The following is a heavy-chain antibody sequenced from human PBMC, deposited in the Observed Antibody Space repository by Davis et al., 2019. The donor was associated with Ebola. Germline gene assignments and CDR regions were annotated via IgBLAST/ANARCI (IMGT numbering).Heavy chain of an antibody. CDR3: AKGRGPYYYYGMDV. D-gene: IGHD3/OR15-3a*01. V-gene: IGHV3-30-3*01. CDR2: ISYDGSNK. CDR1: GFTFSSYA. J-gene: IGHJ6*02. Sequence: PGGSLRLSCAASGFTFSSYAMHWVRQAPGKGLEWVAVISYDGSNKYYADSVKGRFTISRDNSKNTLYLQMNSLRAEDTAVYYCAKGRGPYYYYGMDVWGQGTTVTVSS.